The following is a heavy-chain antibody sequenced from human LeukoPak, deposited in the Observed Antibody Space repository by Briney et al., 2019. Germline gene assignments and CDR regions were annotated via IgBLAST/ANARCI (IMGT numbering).Heavy chain of an antibody. CDR3: ARWAY. CDR1: GFTFSTFG. Sequence: GGSLRLSCAGSGFTFSTFGFHWVRQAPGKGLECVATINQDGSQKNYLGSVNGRFTISRDNAKNSLYLQMNSLRAEDTAMYYCARWAYWGQGTLVTVSS. J-gene: IGHJ4*02. V-gene: IGHV3-7*05. CDR2: INQDGSQK.